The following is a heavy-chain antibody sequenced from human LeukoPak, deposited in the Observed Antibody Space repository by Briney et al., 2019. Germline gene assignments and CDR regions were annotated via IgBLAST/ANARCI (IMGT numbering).Heavy chain of an antibody. Sequence: PGGSLRLSCAASGFTFSDYYMSWIRQAPGKGLEWVSYISSSGSTIYYADSVKGRFTISRDNAKNSLYPQMNSLRAEDTAVYYCARDASYDSSGYYSRWGQGTLVTVSS. CDR1: GFTFSDYY. J-gene: IGHJ4*02. D-gene: IGHD3-22*01. CDR3: ARDASYDSSGYYSR. V-gene: IGHV3-11*01. CDR2: ISSSGSTI.